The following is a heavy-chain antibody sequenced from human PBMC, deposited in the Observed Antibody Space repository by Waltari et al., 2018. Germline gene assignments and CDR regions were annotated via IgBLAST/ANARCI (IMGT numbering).Heavy chain of an antibody. D-gene: IGHD6-19*01. J-gene: IGHJ4*02. CDR3: ARHAFGNSGWHFFDY. CDR2: FEPAGTYP. Sequence: EVQLVQSGAEIKKPGESLRISCQGSGYSFTNHWITWVRQMPGKGLEWMGRFEPAGTYPNYSPSFQGHVTVSADKSISTAYLQWSSLKASDTAIYYCARHAFGNSGWHFFDYWGQGTLVTVSS. CDR1: GYSFTNHW. V-gene: IGHV5-10-1*03.